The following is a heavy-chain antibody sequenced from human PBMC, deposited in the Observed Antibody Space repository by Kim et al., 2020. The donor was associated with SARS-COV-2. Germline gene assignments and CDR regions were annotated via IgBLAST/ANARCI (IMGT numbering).Heavy chain of an antibody. CDR2: IYSGGST. Sequence: GGSLRLSCAASGFIVSTNYMTWVRQAPGKGLEWVSVIYSGGSTYYSDSVKGRFTISRHNSANILYLQMNSLTVEDTAMYFCARAPSGDSYLQDALDIWGQGTMVTVSS. CDR3: ARAPSGDSYLQDALDI. V-gene: IGHV3-53*04. J-gene: IGHJ3*02. D-gene: IGHD4-17*01. CDR1: GFIVSTNY.